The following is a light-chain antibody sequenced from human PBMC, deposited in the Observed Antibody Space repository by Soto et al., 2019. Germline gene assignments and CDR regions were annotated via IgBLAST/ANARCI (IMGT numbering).Light chain of an antibody. CDR2: EDI. CDR3: CSYAGSSTLYV. Sequence: QSVLTQPASVSGSPGQSITISCTGTSSDVGSYDLVSWYQQYPGKAPKLMIYEDIKRPSGVSNRFSGSKSGNTASLTISGLQAEDEADYHCCSYAGSSTLYVFGAGTKLTVL. V-gene: IGLV2-23*01. J-gene: IGLJ1*01. CDR1: SSDVGSYDL.